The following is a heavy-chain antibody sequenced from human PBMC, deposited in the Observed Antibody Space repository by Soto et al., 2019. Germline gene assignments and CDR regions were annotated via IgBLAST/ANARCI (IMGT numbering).Heavy chain of an antibody. CDR2: ISSSGNAI. CDR1: GFTFSVYY. D-gene: IGHD6-13*01. J-gene: IGHJ5*02. Sequence: GGSLRLSCAASGFTFSVYYMSWIRQAPGKGLEWVSYISSSGNAIYSVDSVKGRFTISRDSAKNSLYLQMNSLRAEDTAIYYCARGYSSRWSYNWFDPWGQGTLVTVSS. V-gene: IGHV3-11*01. CDR3: ARGYSSRWSYNWFDP.